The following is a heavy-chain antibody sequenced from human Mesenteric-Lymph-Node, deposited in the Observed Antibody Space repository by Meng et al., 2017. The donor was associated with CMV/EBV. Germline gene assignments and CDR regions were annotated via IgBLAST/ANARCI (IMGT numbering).Heavy chain of an antibody. Sequence: GESLKISCAGSGFNFSTYLMHWVRQAPGKGLVWVSRINSDGSTTNYAGSVEGRFTISRDNAKNTLYLQMNSLRAEDTAVYYCAKGAARAKQYYYYYGMDVWGQGTTVTVSS. CDR2: INSDGSTT. D-gene: IGHD6-25*01. CDR1: GFNFSTYL. CDR3: AKGAARAKQYYYYYGMDV. J-gene: IGHJ6*02. V-gene: IGHV3-74*01.